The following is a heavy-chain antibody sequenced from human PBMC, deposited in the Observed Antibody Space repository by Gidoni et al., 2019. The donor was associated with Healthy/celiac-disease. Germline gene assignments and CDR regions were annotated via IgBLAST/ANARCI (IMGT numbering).Heavy chain of an antibody. CDR3: ARDGKVD. D-gene: IGHD1-1*01. Sequence: QVQLVESGGGVVQPGRSLRLSCAASGFTFSSYAMHWVRQAPGKGLEWVAVISYDGSNKYYADSVKGRFTISRDNSKNTLYLQMNSLRAEDTAVYYCARDGKVDWGQGTLVTVSS. CDR1: GFTFSSYA. J-gene: IGHJ4*02. CDR2: ISYDGSNK. V-gene: IGHV3-30-3*01.